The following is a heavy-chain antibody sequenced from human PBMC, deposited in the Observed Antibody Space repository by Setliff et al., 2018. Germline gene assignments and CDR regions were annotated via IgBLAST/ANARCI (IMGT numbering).Heavy chain of an antibody. J-gene: IGHJ6*03. D-gene: IGHD6-19*01. CDR1: GGPISSYY. Sequence: PSETLSLTCTVSGGPISSYYWSWIRQPPGKGLEWIGYMYYSGSTNYNPSFKSRVTISVDTSKNQFSLKLSSVTVADTAVYYCARAPPSSGWTPRGYYYYYMDVWGKGTTVTVSS. CDR2: MYYSGST. CDR3: ARAPPSSGWTPRGYYYYYMDV. V-gene: IGHV4-59*01.